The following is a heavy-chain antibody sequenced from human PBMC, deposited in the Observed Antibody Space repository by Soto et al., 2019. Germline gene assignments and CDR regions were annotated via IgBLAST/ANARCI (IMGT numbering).Heavy chain of an antibody. CDR2: ISGYSRDT. CDR3: AWDLRGVVPVVIGTSRFDP. CDR1: GYTFTSYG. Sequence: QVQLVQSGAEVKSPGASVKLSCKTSGYTFTSYGISWVRQAPGQGLEWMGWISGYSRDTRYAQNLQDRVTMTTDTSTSTAYMALRSLRSDNTAVYYCAWDLRGVVPVVIGTSRFDPWGQGTLVTVSS. D-gene: IGHD2-2*01. V-gene: IGHV1-18*01. J-gene: IGHJ5*02.